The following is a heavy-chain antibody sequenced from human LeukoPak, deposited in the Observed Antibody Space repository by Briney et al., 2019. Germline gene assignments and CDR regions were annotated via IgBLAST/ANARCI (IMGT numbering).Heavy chain of an antibody. CDR1: GFSVTNEW. V-gene: IGHV3-7*01. CDR3: ARASRGIAAHLCFDY. D-gene: IGHD2-15*01. J-gene: IGHJ4*02. CDR2: IKEDGREK. Sequence: GGSLRPSCAAAGFSVTNEWTGCVSQAPRKGLEWVANIKEDGREKYYVDSVKGRFTISRDNAKNSLYLQMNSLRDEDVDVCYCARASRGIAAHLCFDYWGQGTLVTVSS.